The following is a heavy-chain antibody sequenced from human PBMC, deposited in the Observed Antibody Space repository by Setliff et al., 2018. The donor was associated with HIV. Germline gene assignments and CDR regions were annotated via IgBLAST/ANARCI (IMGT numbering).Heavy chain of an antibody. V-gene: IGHV4-59*01. J-gene: IGHJ4*02. CDR3: ASEKKAWSVSDSFYEY. CDR1: GLSMSYNY. Sequence: SETLSLTCTVSGLSMSYNYWTWIRQSPGEGLEWIGYVHYSGSTRYNPSLKSRVTISVDTSKKKFSLKLTSMTATDTAVYYCASEKKAWSVSDSFYEYWGQGVPVTVS. CDR2: VHYSGST. D-gene: IGHD3-3*01.